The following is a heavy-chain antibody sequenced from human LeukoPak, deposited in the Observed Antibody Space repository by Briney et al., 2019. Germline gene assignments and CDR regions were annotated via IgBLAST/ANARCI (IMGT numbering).Heavy chain of an antibody. Sequence: PSQTLSLTCTVSGGSISSGDYYWSWIRQPPGKGLEWIGYIYYSGSTYYNPSLKSRVTISIDTSKTQFSLKLSSVTAADTAVYYCARSGDLDNDAFDIWGQGTMVTVSS. CDR3: ARSGDLDNDAFDI. D-gene: IGHD3-10*01. V-gene: IGHV4-30-4*08. CDR1: GGSISSGDYY. J-gene: IGHJ3*02. CDR2: IYYSGST.